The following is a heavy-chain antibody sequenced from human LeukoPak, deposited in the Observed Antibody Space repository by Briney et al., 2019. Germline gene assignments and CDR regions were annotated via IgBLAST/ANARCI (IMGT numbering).Heavy chain of an antibody. CDR2: ISASSGKT. Sequence: PGGSLRLSCAASGFIFNDYAMSWVRQVPGKGLECVSVISASSGKTYYADSVKGRFTISRDTSKTTISLQMNSLRVEDSAVYYCAKWTRTTLFRGDRARFDSWGQGTLVTVSS. CDR1: GFIFNDYA. CDR3: AKWTRTTLFRGDRARFDS. V-gene: IGHV3-23*01. D-gene: IGHD3-10*01. J-gene: IGHJ4*02.